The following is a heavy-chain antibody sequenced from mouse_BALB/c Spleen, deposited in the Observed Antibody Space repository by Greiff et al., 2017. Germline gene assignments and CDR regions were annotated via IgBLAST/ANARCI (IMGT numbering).Heavy chain of an antibody. V-gene: IGHV1-9*01. CDR3: ARRDLYYDYFDY. J-gene: IGHJ2*01. CDR1: GYTFSSYW. Sequence: VQLQQSGAELMKPGASVKISCKATGYTFSSYWIEWVKQRPGHGLEWIGEILPGSGSTNYNEKFKGKATFTADTSSNTAYMQLSSLTSEDSAVYYCARRDLYYDYFDYWGQGTTLTVSS. CDR2: ILPGSGST. D-gene: IGHD2-4*01.